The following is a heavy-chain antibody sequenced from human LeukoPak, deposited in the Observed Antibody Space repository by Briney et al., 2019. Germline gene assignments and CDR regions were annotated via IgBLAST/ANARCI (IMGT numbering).Heavy chain of an antibody. CDR2: IKQDGSEK. D-gene: IGHD2-21*02. Sequence: GGSLRLSCAASGFTFSSYWMSWVRQAPGKGLEWVANIKQDGSEKYYVDSVKGRFTISRDNAKNSLYLQMNSLRAEDTAVYYCARDKGQCGGGDCYFYYYYGMDVWGKGTTVTVSS. CDR3: ARDKGQCGGGDCYFYYYYGMDV. J-gene: IGHJ6*04. CDR1: GFTFSSYW. V-gene: IGHV3-7*01.